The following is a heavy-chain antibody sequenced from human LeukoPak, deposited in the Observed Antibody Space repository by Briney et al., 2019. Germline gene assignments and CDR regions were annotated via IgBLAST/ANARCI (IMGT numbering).Heavy chain of an antibody. J-gene: IGHJ4*02. CDR1: GFTFSSYA. D-gene: IGHD6-6*01. CDR3: ARGRDGYSSSPIDY. Sequence: GGSLRLSCAASGFTFSSYAMSWVRQAPGKGLEWVSVIYSGGSTYYADSVKGRFIISRDNSKNTVYLQMNSLGAEDTAVYYCARGRDGYSSSPIDYWGQGTLVTVSS. V-gene: IGHV3-53*01. CDR2: IYSGGST.